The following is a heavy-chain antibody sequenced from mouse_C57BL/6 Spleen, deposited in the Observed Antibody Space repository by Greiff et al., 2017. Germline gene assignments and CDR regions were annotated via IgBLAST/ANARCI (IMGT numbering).Heavy chain of an antibody. V-gene: IGHV1-19*01. J-gene: IGHJ2*01. CDR1: GYTFTDYY. D-gene: IGHD1-1*01. CDR2: INPYNGGT. CDR3: ARGGTTVVARYFDY. Sequence: VEPGASVKMSCKASGYTFTDYYMNWVKQSHGKSLEWIGVINPYNGGTSYNQKFKGKATLTVDKSSSTAYMELNSLTSEDSAVYYCARGGTTVVARYFDYWGQGTTLTVSS.